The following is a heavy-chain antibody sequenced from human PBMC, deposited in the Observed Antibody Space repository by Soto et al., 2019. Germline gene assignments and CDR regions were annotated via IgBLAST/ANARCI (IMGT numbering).Heavy chain of an antibody. CDR1: GYSISSGYY. D-gene: IGHD2-15*01. V-gene: IGHV4-38-2*01. J-gene: IGHJ4*02. Sequence: PSETLSLTCAVSGYSISSGYYWGWIRQPPGKGLEWIGSIYHSGSTYYNPSLKSRVTILADTSKNQFSLKLNSVTSADTAVYYCARGGPVSVSPAWQLLGYFDYWGQGTLVTVSS. CDR3: ARGGPVSVSPAWQLLGYFDY. CDR2: IYHSGST.